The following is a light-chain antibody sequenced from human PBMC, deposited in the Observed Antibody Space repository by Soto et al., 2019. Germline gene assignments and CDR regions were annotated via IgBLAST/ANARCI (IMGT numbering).Light chain of an antibody. CDR3: QQYGSSPHT. CDR2: GSS. CDR1: QSVSSSY. V-gene: IGKV3-20*01. Sequence: ERVLAQSPGALALSRGERAARSCRASQSVSSSYLAWYQQKPRQAPSLLIYGSSSRATGTPDRFSGSVSGTDFTLTISRLEPEDFAVYYCQQYGSSPHTFGQGTKVDI. J-gene: IGKJ1*01.